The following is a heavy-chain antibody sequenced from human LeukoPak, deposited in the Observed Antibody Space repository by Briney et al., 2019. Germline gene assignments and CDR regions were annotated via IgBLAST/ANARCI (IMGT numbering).Heavy chain of an antibody. Sequence: GGSLRLSCAASGFTFSTYWMTWVRQAPGKGLEWVANIKHDGSGPSYLDSVKGRFTISRDNARNSLSLQMSSLRAEDTAVYYCARARELTVSGTDYFDYWGQGTLVTVSS. CDR2: IKHDGSGP. D-gene: IGHD6-19*01. CDR3: ARARELTVSGTDYFDY. CDR1: GFTFSTYW. J-gene: IGHJ4*02. V-gene: IGHV3-7*01.